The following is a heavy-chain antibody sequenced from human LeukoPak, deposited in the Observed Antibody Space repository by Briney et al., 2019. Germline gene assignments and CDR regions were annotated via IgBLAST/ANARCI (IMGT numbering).Heavy chain of an antibody. CDR3: AKDYGSGTPAGHDY. J-gene: IGHJ4*02. Sequence: GGSLRLSCAASGFTFDDYAMHWVRQAPGEGLEWVSLISWDGGNTFYADSVNGRFTISRDNSKNSLYLQMNSLRAEDTALYYCAKDYGSGTPAGHDYWGQGTLVTVSS. CDR2: ISWDGGNT. CDR1: GFTFDDYA. V-gene: IGHV3-43D*03. D-gene: IGHD3-10*01.